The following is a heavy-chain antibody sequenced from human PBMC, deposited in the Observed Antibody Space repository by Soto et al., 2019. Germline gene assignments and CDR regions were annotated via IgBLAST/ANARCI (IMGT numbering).Heavy chain of an antibody. V-gene: IGHV3-23*01. J-gene: IGHJ1*01. CDR1: GFTFSNYA. CDR2: LGGTGSRT. Sequence: GGSLRLSCAASGFTFSNYAMSWVRQAPGKGLEWVSALGGTGSRTYYADSVKGRFTISRDNSKNTLYLQMNSLRVEDTAVYYCAKDTYDIAEYLQQWGQGTLVTVSS. D-gene: IGHD3-9*01. CDR3: AKDTYDIAEYLQQ.